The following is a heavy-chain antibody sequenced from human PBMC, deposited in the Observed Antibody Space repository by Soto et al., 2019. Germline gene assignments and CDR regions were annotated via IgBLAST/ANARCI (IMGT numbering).Heavy chain of an antibody. Sequence: QVQLVESGGGVVQPGRSLRLSCAASGFTFSSYAMHWVRQAPGKGLEWVAVISYDGSSKYYADSVKGRFTISRDNSKNTLYLQMNSLRAEDTAVYYCAEGGGDYYYYYGMDVWGQGTTVTVSS. V-gene: IGHV3-30-3*01. CDR2: ISYDGSSK. D-gene: IGHD4-17*01. CDR1: GFTFSSYA. CDR3: AEGGGDYYYYYGMDV. J-gene: IGHJ6*02.